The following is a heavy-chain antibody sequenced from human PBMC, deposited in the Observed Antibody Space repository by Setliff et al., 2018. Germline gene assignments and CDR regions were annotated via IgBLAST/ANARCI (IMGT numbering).Heavy chain of an antibody. CDR2: INSDGSRT. Sequence: LRLSCAASGFTFSSHWMHWVRQGPGKGPVWVSRINSDGSRTDYADSVKGRFTISRDNAKNTLYLQMNSLRAEDTALYYCIRDWGGVGATNGFDIWGQGTMVTVS. V-gene: IGHV3-74*01. D-gene: IGHD1-26*01. CDR3: IRDWGGVGATNGFDI. CDR1: GFTFSSHW. J-gene: IGHJ3*02.